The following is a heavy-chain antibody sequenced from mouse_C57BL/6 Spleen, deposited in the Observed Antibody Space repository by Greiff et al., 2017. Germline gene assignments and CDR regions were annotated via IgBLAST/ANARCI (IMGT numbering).Heavy chain of an antibody. J-gene: IGHJ2*01. D-gene: IGHD1-1*01. CDR2: IYPGTSDT. Sequence: EVRLQQSGTVLARPGASVTMSCKTSGYTFTSYWMNWEKQRPGLGLEWIGAIYPGTSDTSYNQKFKGKAKLAADTSASTAYMELSSLTNEDSAVYYCTRITTVVATDCGDWGQGTTLTV. V-gene: IGHV1-5*01. CDR3: TRITTVVATDCGD. CDR1: GYTFTSYW.